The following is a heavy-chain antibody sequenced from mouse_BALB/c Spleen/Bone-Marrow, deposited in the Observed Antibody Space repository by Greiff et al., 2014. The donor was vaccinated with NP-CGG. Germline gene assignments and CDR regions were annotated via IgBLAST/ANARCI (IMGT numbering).Heavy chain of an antibody. CDR2: INPNNGGT. CDR1: GYTFTEYT. CDR3: ARRAGTLYAMDY. V-gene: IGHV1-18*01. D-gene: IGHD3-3*01. J-gene: IGHJ4*01. Sequence: EVKLEESGPELVKPGASVKISCETSGYTFTEYTMHWVKQSHGKSLEWIGGINPNNGGTSYNQKFKGKATLTVDKSSSTAHMELRSLTSEDSAVYYCARRAGTLYAMDYWGQGTSVTVSS.